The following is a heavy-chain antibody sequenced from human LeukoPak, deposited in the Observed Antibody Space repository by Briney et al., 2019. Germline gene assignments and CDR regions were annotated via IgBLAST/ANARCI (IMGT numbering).Heavy chain of an antibody. J-gene: IGHJ6*04. V-gene: IGHV4-38-2*01. Sequence: SETLSLTCAVSGCSISSGYYWGWIRQPPGKGLEWIGSIYHSGSTYYNPSLKSRVTIPVDTSKNQFSLNLSSVTAADTAVYYCAREIRYCSSTSCYGGYGMDVWGKGTTVTVSS. CDR2: IYHSGST. D-gene: IGHD2-2*01. CDR3: AREIRYCSSTSCYGGYGMDV. CDR1: GCSISSGYY.